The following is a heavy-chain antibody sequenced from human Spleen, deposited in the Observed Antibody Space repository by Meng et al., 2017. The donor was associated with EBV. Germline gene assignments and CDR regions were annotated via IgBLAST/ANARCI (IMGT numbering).Heavy chain of an antibody. CDR2: INAGNGNT. CDR3: ASESGRGFTPDY. V-gene: IGHV1-3*01. CDR1: GSTFTHYA. J-gene: IGHJ4*02. Sequence: RLWRSGAEVKKPEASWKVSCEASGSTFTHYAIHWVRRADGQGLEWMEWINAGNGNTKFSQKFQGRVTINRDTSASTAYMELSSLRSEDTAMYYCASESGRGFTPDYWGQGTLVTVSS. D-gene: IGHD3-10*01.